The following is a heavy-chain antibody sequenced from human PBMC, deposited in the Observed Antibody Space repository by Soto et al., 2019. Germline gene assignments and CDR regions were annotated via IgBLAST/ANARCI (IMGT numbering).Heavy chain of an antibody. CDR3: ARGSTNWASYFDY. CDR1: FGSISSYY. J-gene: IGHJ4*02. D-gene: IGHD7-27*01. CDR2: IYYSGST. Sequence: PSETLSLTCSVSFGSISSYYWSWIRQPPGAGPEWIGYIYYSGSTKYNPSLASRVTMSLDMSTNHFSLNLKSATAADTAVYYCARGSTNWASYFDYWGQGALVT. V-gene: IGHV4-59*01.